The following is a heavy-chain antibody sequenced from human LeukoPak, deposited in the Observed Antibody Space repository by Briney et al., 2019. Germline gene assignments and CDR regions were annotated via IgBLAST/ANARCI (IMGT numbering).Heavy chain of an antibody. CDR3: ARDWVYKIDY. J-gene: IGHJ4*02. Sequence: SGGSLRLSRETAGFTFSSYVMHWVRRTPGKGLVWVSRISHDGFISYADSVKGRFTISRDNAKNTLILQMNSLRAEDTAVYYCARDWVYKIDYWGRGTLVTVSS. D-gene: IGHD5-24*01. CDR1: GFTFSSYV. CDR2: ISHDGFI. V-gene: IGHV3-74*01.